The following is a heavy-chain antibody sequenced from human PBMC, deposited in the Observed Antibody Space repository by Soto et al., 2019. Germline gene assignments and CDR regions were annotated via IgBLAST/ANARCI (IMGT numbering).Heavy chain of an antibody. CDR3: AREVRRSFDFPWYSNYYYYGMDV. V-gene: IGHV1-69*13. CDR2: IIPIFGTA. J-gene: IGHJ6*02. CDR1: GGTFSSYA. Sequence: SVKVSCKASGGTFSSYAISWVRQAPGQGLEWMGGIIPIFGTANYAQKFQGRVTITADESTSTAYMELSSLRSEDTAVYYCAREVRRSFDFPWYSNYYYYGMDVWGQGTTVTVSS. D-gene: IGHD1-26*01.